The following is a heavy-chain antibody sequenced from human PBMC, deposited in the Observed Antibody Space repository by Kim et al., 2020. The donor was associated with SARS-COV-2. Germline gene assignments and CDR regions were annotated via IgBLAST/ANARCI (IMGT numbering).Heavy chain of an antibody. D-gene: IGHD2-2*01. Sequence: SETLSLTCTVSGFSISSYYWSWIRQPPGKGLEWIGYIYYSGSTNYNPSLKIRVTISVDTSKNQFSLKLSSVTAADTAVYYCARADCSSTSCYAGIRAFYFDYWGQGTRVTVSS. CDR2: IYYSGST. V-gene: IGHV4-59*01. CDR3: ARADCSSTSCYAGIRAFYFDY. CDR1: GFSISSYY. J-gene: IGHJ4*02.